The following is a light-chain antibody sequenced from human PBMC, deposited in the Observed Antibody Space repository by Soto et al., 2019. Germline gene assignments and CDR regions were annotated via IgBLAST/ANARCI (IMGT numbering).Light chain of an antibody. CDR3: QQYNSWPPRYT. CDR1: QSVSRA. V-gene: IGKV3-15*01. J-gene: IGKJ2*01. Sequence: DIVLTQSPATLSVSPGESATLSCRASQSVSRALAWYQHVPGQAPRLLIYDSSTRATGVPVRFSGSGSGTRFTLNISSLQSEDFAVYYCQQYNSWPPRYTFGQGTKLQI. CDR2: DSS.